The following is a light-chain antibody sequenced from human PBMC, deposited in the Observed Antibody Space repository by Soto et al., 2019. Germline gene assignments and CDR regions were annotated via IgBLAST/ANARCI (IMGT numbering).Light chain of an antibody. CDR1: QSLSDRY. Sequence: EIVLTQSPGTLSLSPGEGASLFCRASQSLSDRYLSWYQHKPGPAPRLLIYGASTRVPGTPDRFSGSGSGTDYILTITRLKPEDFAVYYCQQYSASLYTFGQGTRLEI. CDR2: GAS. V-gene: IGKV3-20*01. CDR3: QQYSASLYT. J-gene: IGKJ2*01.